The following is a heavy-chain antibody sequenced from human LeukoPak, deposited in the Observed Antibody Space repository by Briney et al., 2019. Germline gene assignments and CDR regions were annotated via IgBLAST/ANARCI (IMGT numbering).Heavy chain of an antibody. CDR3: ARIVFGGDAFDI. V-gene: IGHV1-18*01. D-gene: IGHD3-10*01. Sequence: ASVKVSCKASGYTFTSYGISWVRQAPGQGLEWMGWISAYNGNTDYAQKLQGRVTMTTDTSTSTAYMELRSLRSDDTAVYYCARIVFGGDAFDIWGQGTMVTVSS. CDR1: GYTFTSYG. CDR2: ISAYNGNT. J-gene: IGHJ3*02.